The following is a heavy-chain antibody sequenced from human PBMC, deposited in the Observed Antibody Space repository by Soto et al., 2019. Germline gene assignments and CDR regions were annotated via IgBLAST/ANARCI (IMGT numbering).Heavy chain of an antibody. J-gene: IGHJ4*02. CDR3: ARAIRRYDILTGYSYYFDY. CDR2: INHSGST. D-gene: IGHD3-9*01. Sequence: SETLSLTCAVYGGSFSGYYWSWIRQPPGKGLEWIGEINHSGSTNYNPSLKSRVTISVDTSKNQFSLKLSSVTAADTAVYYCARAIRRYDILTGYSYYFDYWGQGTLVTVPQ. V-gene: IGHV4-34*01. CDR1: GGSFSGYY.